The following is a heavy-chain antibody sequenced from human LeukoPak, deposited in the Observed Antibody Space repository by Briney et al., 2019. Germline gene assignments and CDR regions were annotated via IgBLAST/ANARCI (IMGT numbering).Heavy chain of an antibody. CDR2: ICSSSSYI. D-gene: IGHD3-9*01. V-gene: IGHV3-21*01. CDR3: ARGDYDILTGLYYFDY. CDR1: GFTFSSYS. J-gene: IGHJ4*02. Sequence: GGSLRLSCAASGFTFSSYSMNWVRQAPGKGLEWVSSICSSSSYIYYADSVKGRFTISRDNAKNSLYLQMNSLRAEDTAVYYCARGDYDILTGLYYFDYWGQGTLVTVSS.